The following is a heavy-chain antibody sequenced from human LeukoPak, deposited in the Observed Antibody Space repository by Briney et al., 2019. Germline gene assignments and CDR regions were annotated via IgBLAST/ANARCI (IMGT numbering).Heavy chain of an antibody. CDR3: ATRYTYGQGDY. CDR2: FYYSGST. D-gene: IGHD5-18*01. Sequence: SETLSLTCTVSGGSISRGYSWSWIRQHPGKGLEWIGYFYYSGSTYYNPSLKSRITISVDTSKNQFSLKLSSVTAADTAVYYCATRYTYGQGDYWGQGTLVTVSS. CDR1: GGSISRGYS. J-gene: IGHJ4*02. V-gene: IGHV4-31*03.